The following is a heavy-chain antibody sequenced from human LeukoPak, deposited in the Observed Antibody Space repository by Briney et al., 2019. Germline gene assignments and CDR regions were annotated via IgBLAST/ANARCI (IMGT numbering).Heavy chain of an antibody. CDR2: MYYSGST. V-gene: IGHV4-30-4*01. J-gene: IGHJ4*02. CDR1: GGSISSGDYY. CDR3: ARRYSYGKIDY. D-gene: IGHD5-18*01. Sequence: SQTLSLTCTVSGGSISSGDYYWSWIRQPPGKGLEWIAYMYYSGSTYYNPSLKSRVTMSADTSKNQFSLKLSSVTAADTAVYYCARRYSYGKIDYWGQGTLVTVSS.